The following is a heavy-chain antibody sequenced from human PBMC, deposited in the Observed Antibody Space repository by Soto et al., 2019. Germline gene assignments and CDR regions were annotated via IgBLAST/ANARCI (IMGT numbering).Heavy chain of an antibody. CDR2: ISNSGGVT. CDR3: TKGGWGVYTMRDL. D-gene: IGHD3-16*01. J-gene: IGHJ5*02. V-gene: IGHV3-23*01. Sequence: EVQLLESGGGLVQPGGSLRLSCAASGFTFNNYAMSWVRQAPGKGLEWVSSISNSGGVTYYADAVKGRFTISRDNSKNTLYLQMNSLRAEDTAVYYCTKGGWGVYTMRDLWGQGNMVTVSS. CDR1: GFTFNNYA.